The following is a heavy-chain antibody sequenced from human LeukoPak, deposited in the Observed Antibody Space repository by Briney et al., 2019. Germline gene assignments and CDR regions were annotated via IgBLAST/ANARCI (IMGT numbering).Heavy chain of an antibody. CDR1: GFTFSSYG. Sequence: GGSLRLSCAASGFTFSSYGMHWVRQAPGKGLEWVAVIWYDGSNKYYADSVKGRFTISRDNSKNTLYLQMNSLRAEDTAVYYCAKGGIVVVPAYYFDYWGQGTLVTVSS. J-gene: IGHJ4*02. CDR2: IWYDGSNK. D-gene: IGHD2-2*01. CDR3: AKGGIVVVPAYYFDY. V-gene: IGHV3-30*02.